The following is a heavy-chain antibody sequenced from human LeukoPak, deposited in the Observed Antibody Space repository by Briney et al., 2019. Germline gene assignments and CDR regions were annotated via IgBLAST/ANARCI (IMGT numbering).Heavy chain of an antibody. CDR1: EFTFSSYG. CDR3: ARDPNGDYIGTFDM. Sequence: GGSLRLSCAASEFTFSSYGMSWVRRAPGRGLEWASSISGSGGSTQYADSVQGRFAISRDNSKNALYLQMNSLRAEDTAVYFCARDPNGDYIGTFDMWGRGTMVSVSS. J-gene: IGHJ3*02. D-gene: IGHD4-17*01. CDR2: ISGSGGST. V-gene: IGHV3-23*01.